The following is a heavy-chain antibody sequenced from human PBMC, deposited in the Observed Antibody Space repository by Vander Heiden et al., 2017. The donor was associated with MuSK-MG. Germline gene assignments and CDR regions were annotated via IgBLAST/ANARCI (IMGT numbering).Heavy chain of an antibody. D-gene: IGHD3-22*01. V-gene: IGHV1-18*01. CDR2: ISAYNGNT. CDR1: GYTFTSYG. J-gene: IGHJ5*02. CDR3: ARDWSLHYYDSSGYYPKNWFDP. Sequence: QVQLVQSGAEVKKPGASVKVSCKASGYTFTSYGISWVRQAPGQGLEWMGWISAYNGNTNYAQKLQGRVTMTTDTSTSTAYMELRSLRSDDTAVYYCARDWSLHYYDSSGYYPKNWFDPWGQGTLVTVSS.